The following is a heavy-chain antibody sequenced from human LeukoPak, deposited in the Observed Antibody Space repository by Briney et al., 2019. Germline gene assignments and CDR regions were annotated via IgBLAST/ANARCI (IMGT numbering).Heavy chain of an antibody. CDR1: GFTFSDYY. J-gene: IGHJ6*03. D-gene: IGHD3-16*02. CDR2: ISSSGSTI. Sequence: PGGSLRLSCAASGFTFSDYYMSWIRQAPGKGLEWVSYISSSGSTIYYADSVKGRFTISRDNAKNSLYLQMNSLRAEDTAVYYCARDEHVLGSYPGYYYYMDVWGKGTTVTVSS. V-gene: IGHV3-11*01. CDR3: ARDEHVLGSYPGYYYYMDV.